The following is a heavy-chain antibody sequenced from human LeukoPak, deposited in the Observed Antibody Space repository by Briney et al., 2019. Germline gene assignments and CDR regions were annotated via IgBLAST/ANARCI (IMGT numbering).Heavy chain of an antibody. J-gene: IGHJ4*02. CDR3: AKGRGYDYVWGSYSDFDY. V-gene: IGHV3-9*01. D-gene: IGHD3-16*01. CDR1: GFTFDDYA. CDR2: ISWNSGSI. Sequence: PGGSLRLSCAASGFTFDDYAMHWVRQAPGKGLEWVSGISWNSGSIGYADSVKGRFTISRDNAKNSLYLQMNSLRAEDTALYYCAKGRGYDYVWGSYSDFDYWGQGTLVTVSS.